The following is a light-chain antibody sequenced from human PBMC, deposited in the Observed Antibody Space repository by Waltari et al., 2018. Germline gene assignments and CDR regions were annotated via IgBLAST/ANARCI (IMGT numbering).Light chain of an antibody. J-gene: IGLJ2*01. CDR1: NIGSKR. CDR2: DDD. CDR3: QVWDNYADLVI. V-gene: IGLV3-21*02. Sequence: SSVLTQPPSVSVAPGPTAPITCGGNNIGSKRVHWYQQKPGQAPVLVVYDDDVRPPGIPERISGSNSANTASLTINRVEVGDEAAYFCQVWDNYADLVIFGGGTKLTVL.